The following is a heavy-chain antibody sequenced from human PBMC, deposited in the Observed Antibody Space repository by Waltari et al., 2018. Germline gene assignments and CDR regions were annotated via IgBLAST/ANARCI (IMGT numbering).Heavy chain of an antibody. Sequence: QLQLQESGPGLVKPSETLSLTCTVSGGSISSSSYYWGWIRQPPGKGLEWIGSIYYSGSTYYNPSLKSRVTISVDTSKNQFSLKLSSVTAADTAVYYCARTAYDFWSGQPYRSGMGVSFYFDYWGQGTLVTVSS. CDR1: GGSISSSSYY. CDR3: ARTAYDFWSGQPYRSGMGVSFYFDY. CDR2: IYYSGST. J-gene: IGHJ4*02. V-gene: IGHV4-39*07. D-gene: IGHD3-3*01.